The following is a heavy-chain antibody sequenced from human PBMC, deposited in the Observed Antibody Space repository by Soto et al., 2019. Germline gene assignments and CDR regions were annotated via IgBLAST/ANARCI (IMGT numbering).Heavy chain of an antibody. Sequence: QVQLVQSGSEVKMPGSSVKVSCKTSGGTFSRHAINWVRQAPGQGLEWMGGIIPLFGTTNYAQKFKGRVTISAADSTSTAYMELRSLTSEDAAVYYCARSAIHGSSWYFWFDPWGQGTLVTVSS. V-gene: IGHV1-69*01. D-gene: IGHD6-13*01. CDR1: GGTFSRHA. CDR3: ARSAIHGSSWYFWFDP. J-gene: IGHJ5*02. CDR2: IIPLFGTT.